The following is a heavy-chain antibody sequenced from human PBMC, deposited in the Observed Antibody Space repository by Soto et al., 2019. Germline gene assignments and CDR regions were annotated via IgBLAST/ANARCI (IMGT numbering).Heavy chain of an antibody. D-gene: IGHD5-12*01. CDR3: ARGIVATAMDY. CDR1: GYTFSNYY. Sequence: QVQLVQSGAEVKKPGASVKVSCKASGYTFSNYYIQWMRQAPGQGLEWMGWIYSNSGGTNYAQKFHGRVTMTRDTSINTAYMEMSGLTSDDTAVYYCARGIVATAMDYWGQGTLVTVSS. J-gene: IGHJ4*02. CDR2: IYSNSGGT. V-gene: IGHV1-2*02.